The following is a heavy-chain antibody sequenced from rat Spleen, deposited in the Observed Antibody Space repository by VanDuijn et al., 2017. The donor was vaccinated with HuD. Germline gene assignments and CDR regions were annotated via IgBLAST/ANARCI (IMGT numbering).Heavy chain of an antibody. CDR1: GFTFSNYG. V-gene: IGHV5-29*01. J-gene: IGHJ2*01. D-gene: IGHD1-7*01. Sequence: EVQLVESGGGLVQPGRSLKLSCAASGFTFSNYGMAWVRQAPTKGLEWVATISYDGSSIYYRDSVKGRFTISRYNAKSTLYLQMDSLRSEDTATYYCARRYYGYGDYWGQGVMGTVSS. CDR2: ISYDGSSI. CDR3: ARRYYGYGDY.